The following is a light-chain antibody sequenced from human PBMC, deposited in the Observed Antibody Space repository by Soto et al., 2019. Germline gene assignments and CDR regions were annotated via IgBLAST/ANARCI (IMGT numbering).Light chain of an antibody. CDR3: QQYDYLPSLT. CDR1: QDISNY. J-gene: IGKJ4*01. V-gene: IGKV1-33*01. CDR2: DAS. Sequence: DIQMTQSPSSLSASVGDRVTITCRASQDISNYLNWYQQKPGKPPKLLIYDASNLETGVPSRFSGTGSGTDFTFTISSLQPEDVATYYCQQYDYLPSLTFGGGTKVEIK.